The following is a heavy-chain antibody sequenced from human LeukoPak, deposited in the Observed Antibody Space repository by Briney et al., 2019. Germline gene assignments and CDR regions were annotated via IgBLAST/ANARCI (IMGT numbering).Heavy chain of an antibody. J-gene: IGHJ5*02. V-gene: IGHV5-51*01. CDR1: GYSFASYW. CDR3: ARVRGYCSGGSCSHNNWFDP. D-gene: IGHD2-15*01. Sequence: GESLKISCKGCGYSFASYWIGWVRQIPGKGLEWMGIIYPGDSDTSDRPSFQGQVTISADTSISTAYLQWSSRNASTTAIYYCARVRGYCSGGSCSHNNWFDPWGQGTLVTVSS. CDR2: IYPGDSDT.